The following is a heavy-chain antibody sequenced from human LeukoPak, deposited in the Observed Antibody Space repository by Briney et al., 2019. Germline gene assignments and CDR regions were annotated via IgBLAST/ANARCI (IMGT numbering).Heavy chain of an antibody. D-gene: IGHD3-9*01. V-gene: IGHV1-69*05. CDR2: IIPIFGTA. CDR1: GYTFTSYY. CDR3: ARLGVGYDIQHWFDP. J-gene: IGHJ5*02. Sequence: SVKVSCKASGYTFTSYYMHWVRQAPGQGLEWMGGIIPIFGTADYAQQFQGRVTMTTDESRSTAYMELSSLRSDDTAVYYCARLGVGYDIQHWFDPWGQGTLVTVSS.